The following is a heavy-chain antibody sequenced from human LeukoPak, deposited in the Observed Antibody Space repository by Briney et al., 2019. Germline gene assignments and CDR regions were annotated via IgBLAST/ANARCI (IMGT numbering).Heavy chain of an antibody. CDR2: ISSCSCYI. Sequence: GGSLTLLCAASGFTFSSCSMNWVRQAPGRGPEGVSSISSCSCYIYYADSVKGRFTNSRDNAKNSLYLQMNSLRAEDTAVYYCARIRYCTNSVCYNPFPNPGDVWGQGTTVTVS. CDR1: GFTFSSCS. D-gene: IGHD2-8*01. J-gene: IGHJ6*02. V-gene: IGHV3-21*01. CDR3: ARIRYCTNSVCYNPFPNPGDV.